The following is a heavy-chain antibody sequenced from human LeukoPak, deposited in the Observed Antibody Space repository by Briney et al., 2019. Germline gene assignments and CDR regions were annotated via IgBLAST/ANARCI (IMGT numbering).Heavy chain of an antibody. CDR2: INPNSGGT. V-gene: IGHV1-2*02. CDR3: ARGRLTKRESYRYYFDY. CDR1: GYTFTGYY. Sequence: ASVKVSCKASGYTFTGYYMHWVRQAPRQGLEWMGWINPNSGGTNYAQKFQGRVTMTRDTSISTAYMELSRLRSDDTAVYYCARGRLTKRESYRYYFDYWGQGTLVTVSS. D-gene: IGHD1-26*01. J-gene: IGHJ4*02.